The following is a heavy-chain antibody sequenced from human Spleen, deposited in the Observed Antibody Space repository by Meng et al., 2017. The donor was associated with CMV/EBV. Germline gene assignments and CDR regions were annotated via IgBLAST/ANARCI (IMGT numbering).Heavy chain of an antibody. CDR3: ARAIIQQNWFDP. J-gene: IGHJ5*02. Sequence: SGPTLVNPTQTLTLTCTFSGFSLSTRGMRVNWIRQPPGKALEWLARIDWDDDKFYSASLKTRLTISKDTSKNRVVLTMTNMDPVDTATYYCARAIIQQNWFDPWGQGILVTVSS. CDR2: IDWDDDK. D-gene: IGHD5-18*01. V-gene: IGHV2-70D*14. CDR1: GFSLSTRGMR.